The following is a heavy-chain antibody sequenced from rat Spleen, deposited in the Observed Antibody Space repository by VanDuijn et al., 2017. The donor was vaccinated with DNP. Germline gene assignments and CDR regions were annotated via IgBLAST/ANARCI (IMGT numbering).Heavy chain of an antibody. Sequence: EVQLVESGGGLVQPRRSLKLSCVVSGVTFSDYNMAWVRQAPKKGLEWVATITYDGSSTYYRDSVKGRFTISRDNARSTLYLQMDSLRSEDTATYYCTRVYVYYGFAYWGQGTLVTVSS. CDR1: GVTFSDYN. CDR2: ITYDGSST. CDR3: TRVYVYYGFAY. V-gene: IGHV5-7*01. J-gene: IGHJ3*01. D-gene: IGHD1-6*01.